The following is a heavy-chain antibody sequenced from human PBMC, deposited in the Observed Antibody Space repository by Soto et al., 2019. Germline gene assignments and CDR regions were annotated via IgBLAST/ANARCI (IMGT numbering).Heavy chain of an antibody. Sequence: QVQLVQSGAEVKKPGASVKVSCKVSGYTLTELSMHWVRQAPGKGLEWMGGVDPEDGETIYAQKSQGRVTMTEDTSTDTAYMELSSLRSEDTAVYYCATGLIAAEGMDVWGQGTTVTVSS. CDR3: ATGLIAAEGMDV. CDR2: VDPEDGET. CDR1: GYTLTELS. D-gene: IGHD6-25*01. J-gene: IGHJ6*02. V-gene: IGHV1-24*01.